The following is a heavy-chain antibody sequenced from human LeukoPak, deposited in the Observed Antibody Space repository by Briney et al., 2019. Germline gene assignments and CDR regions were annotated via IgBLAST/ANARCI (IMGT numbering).Heavy chain of an antibody. CDR1: GFTVSSNY. CDR3: ATGTSVSFDH. J-gene: IGHJ4*02. Sequence: GGSLRLSCAASGFTVSSNYMTWVRQAPGKGLEWVSVIYSGGTTYYADSVKGRFTISRDNSKNTLYLQVKSLRAEATAVYYCATGTSVSFDHWGQGTLVTVSS. CDR2: IYSGGTT. D-gene: IGHD1-14*01. V-gene: IGHV3-66*01.